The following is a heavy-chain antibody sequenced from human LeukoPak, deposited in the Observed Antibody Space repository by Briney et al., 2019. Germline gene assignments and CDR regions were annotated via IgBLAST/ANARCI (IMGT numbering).Heavy chain of an antibody. Sequence: GESLKISCKGSGYSFTSYWIGWVRQMPGKGLGWMGIIHSGDSDTRYSPSFQGQVPISTDKSISTAYLQWSSLKASDTAMYYCARCPSPRHGDYWGQGTLVTVSS. J-gene: IGHJ4*02. CDR3: ARCPSPRHGDY. V-gene: IGHV5-51*01. CDR2: IHSGDSDT. CDR1: GYSFTSYW. D-gene: IGHD3-10*01.